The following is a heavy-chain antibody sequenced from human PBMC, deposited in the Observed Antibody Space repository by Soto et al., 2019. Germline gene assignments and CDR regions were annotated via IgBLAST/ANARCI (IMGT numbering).Heavy chain of an antibody. CDR1: GFTFSSYA. CDR3: AKVPTGTTFPYYYMDV. V-gene: IGHV3-23*01. Sequence: EVQLLESGGGLVQPGGSLRLSCAASGFTFSSYAMSWVRQAPGKGLEWVSAISGSGGSTYYAYSVKGRFTISRDNSKNTLYLQMNSLRAEDTAVYYCAKVPTGTTFPYYYMDVWGKGTTVTVSS. CDR2: ISGSGGST. J-gene: IGHJ6*03. D-gene: IGHD1-7*01.